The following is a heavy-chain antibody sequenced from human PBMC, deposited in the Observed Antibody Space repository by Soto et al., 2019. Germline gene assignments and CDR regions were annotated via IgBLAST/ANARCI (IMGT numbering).Heavy chain of an antibody. D-gene: IGHD2-2*01. Sequence: SETLSLTCAVSSGSISSSNWWSWVRQPPGKGLEWIGEIYHSGSTNYNPSLKSRVTISVDKSKNQFSLRLSSVTAADTAVYYCARGPEYCSSTSCDAFDIWGQGTMVTVSS. J-gene: IGHJ3*02. V-gene: IGHV4-4*02. CDR3: ARGPEYCSSTSCDAFDI. CDR1: SGSISSSNW. CDR2: IYHSGST.